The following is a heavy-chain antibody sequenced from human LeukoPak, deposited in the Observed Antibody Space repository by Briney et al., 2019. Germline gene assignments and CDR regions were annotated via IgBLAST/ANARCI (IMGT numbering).Heavy chain of an antibody. D-gene: IGHD6-13*01. Sequence: PGGSLRLSCAASGFTVSSNYMSWVRQAPGKGLEWVSVISGSGGSTYYADSVKGRFTISRDNSKNTLYLQMNSLRAEDTAVYYCANEIAGDYYYYYGMDVWGQGTTVTVSS. V-gene: IGHV3-23*01. J-gene: IGHJ6*02. CDR1: GFTVSSNY. CDR3: ANEIAGDYYYYYGMDV. CDR2: ISGSGGST.